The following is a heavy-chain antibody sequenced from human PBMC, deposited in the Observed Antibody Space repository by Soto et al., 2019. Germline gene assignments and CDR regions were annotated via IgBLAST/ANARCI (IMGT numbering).Heavy chain of an antibody. Sequence: GESLKISCKGSGYSFTSYWIGWVRQMPGKGLEWMGIIYPGDSDTRYSPSFQGQVTISADKSISTAYLQWSSLKASDTAMYYCASSGYSYGSVSYYYYGMDVWGQGTTVTSP. CDR3: ASSGYSYGSVSYYYYGMDV. J-gene: IGHJ6*02. D-gene: IGHD5-18*01. CDR1: GYSFTSYW. V-gene: IGHV5-51*01. CDR2: IYPGDSDT.